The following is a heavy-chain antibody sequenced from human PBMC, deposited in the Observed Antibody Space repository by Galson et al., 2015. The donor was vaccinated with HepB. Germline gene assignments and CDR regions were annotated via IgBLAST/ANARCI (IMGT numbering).Heavy chain of an antibody. CDR1: GFTFSNAW. V-gene: IGHV3-15*01. Sequence: SLRLSCAASGFTFSNAWMSWVRQAPGKGLEWVGRIKSKTDGGTTDYAAPVKGRFIISRDDSKNTLYLQMNSLKTDDTAVYYCITDPLWFRVRDVWGKGTTVTVSS. J-gene: IGHJ6*04. CDR3: ITDPLWFRVRDV. D-gene: IGHD3-10*01. CDR2: IKSKTDGGTT.